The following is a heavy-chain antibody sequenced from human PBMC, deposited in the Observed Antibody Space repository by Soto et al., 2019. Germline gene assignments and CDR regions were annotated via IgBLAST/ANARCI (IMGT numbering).Heavy chain of an antibody. V-gene: IGHV4-31*03. CDR1: GGSISSGNYY. D-gene: IGHD2-15*01. J-gene: IGHJ4*02. CDR3: AGKRSSGATFDY. CDR2: IYYSGST. Sequence: QVQLQESGPGLVKPSQTLSLTCTVSGGSISSGNYYWSWIRQHPGKGLEWVGYIYYSGSTYYNPSLQSRVMISVDPSKNQFSLKLSSVTAADTAVYYCAGKRSSGATFDYWGQGTLVTVSS.